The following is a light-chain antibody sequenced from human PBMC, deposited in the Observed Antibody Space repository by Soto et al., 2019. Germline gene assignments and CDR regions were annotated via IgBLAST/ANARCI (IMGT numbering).Light chain of an antibody. J-gene: IGKJ1*01. Sequence: EIVLTQSPGTLSVSPGERATLSCRASETISSDKLAWYQQKPGQPPSLLIYGTFSRATGIPDRFSGSGSGTDFTLTISRLEPEDSGIYYCQQYGSWTFGQGTKVEI. V-gene: IGKV3-20*01. CDR1: ETISSDK. CDR2: GTF. CDR3: QQYGSWT.